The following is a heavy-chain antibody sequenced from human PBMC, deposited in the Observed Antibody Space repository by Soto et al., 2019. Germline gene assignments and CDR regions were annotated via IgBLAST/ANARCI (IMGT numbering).Heavy chain of an antibody. D-gene: IGHD1-1*01. CDR2: IGRDSVTI. J-gene: IGHJ6*03. V-gene: IGHV3-48*01. CDR1: GFTFSGYS. CDR3: ARVSCCGLDHYYYMDV. Sequence: GGSLRLSCAASGFTFSGYSMIWVRQAPGKGLEWVAYIGRDSVTISYEDSVKGRFTISRDTAKNSRYLQMNSLRAEDTAVYYCARVSCCGLDHYYYMDVWGKGTTVTVSS.